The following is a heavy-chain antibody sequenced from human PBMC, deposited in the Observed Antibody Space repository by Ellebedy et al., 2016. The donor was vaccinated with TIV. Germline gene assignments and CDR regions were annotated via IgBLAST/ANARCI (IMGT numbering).Heavy chain of an antibody. Sequence: GGSLRLSXAASGFTFSSYAMSWVRQAPGKGLEWVSAISGSGGSTYYADSVKGRFTISRDNSKNTLYLQMNSLRAEDTAVYYCAKESHYCSSTSCYSDYYYGMDVWGQGTTVTVSS. V-gene: IGHV3-23*01. CDR3: AKESHYCSSTSCYSDYYYGMDV. J-gene: IGHJ6*02. D-gene: IGHD2-2*01. CDR2: ISGSGGST. CDR1: GFTFSSYA.